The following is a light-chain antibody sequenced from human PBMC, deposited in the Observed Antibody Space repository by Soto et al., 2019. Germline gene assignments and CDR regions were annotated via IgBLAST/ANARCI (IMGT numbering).Light chain of an antibody. CDR3: MQSLQTPRT. Sequence: EIVMTQSPLSLPVTPGEPASLSCKSSQSLLHRNGDDYLDWYLQKPGQSPQLLIYMCSSRASGVHGRFSGSGSGTDFTLKISRVEAEDVWVYFCMQSLQTPRTFGQGTKLEIK. J-gene: IGKJ2*01. V-gene: IGKV2-28*01. CDR1: QSLLHRNGDDY. CDR2: MCS.